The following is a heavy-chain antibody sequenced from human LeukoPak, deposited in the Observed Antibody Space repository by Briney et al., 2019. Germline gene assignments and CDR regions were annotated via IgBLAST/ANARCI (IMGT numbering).Heavy chain of an antibody. CDR3: ARDLKVGALYGMDV. V-gene: IGHV3-23*01. D-gene: IGHD1-26*01. Sequence: GGSLRLSCAVSGFAFGSEAMSWVRQSPARGLEWVASISPGGGTTYYADYVKGRFTISRDNSNNTLYLQMNSLRAEDTAVYYCARDLKVGALYGMDVWGQGTTVTVSS. CDR1: GFAFGSEA. J-gene: IGHJ6*02. CDR2: ISPGGGTT.